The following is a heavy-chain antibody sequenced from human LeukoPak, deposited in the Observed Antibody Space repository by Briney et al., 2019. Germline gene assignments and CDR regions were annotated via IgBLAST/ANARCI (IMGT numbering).Heavy chain of an antibody. CDR1: GLSVSANY. CDR2: LYTGGTT. D-gene: IGHD2-15*01. J-gene: IGHJ4*02. V-gene: IGHV3-53*01. Sequence: GGSLRLSCAASGLSVSANYVSWVRQAPGKGLEWVSVLYTGGTTYYAGSVRGRFTISRDDSKNTLYLQMSSLRAEDTAVYYCVRDDRGVVVFDYWGQGALVTVSS. CDR3: VRDDRGVVVFDY.